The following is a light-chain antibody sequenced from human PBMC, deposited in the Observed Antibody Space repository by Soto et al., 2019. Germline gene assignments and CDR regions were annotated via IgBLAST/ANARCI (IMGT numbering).Light chain of an antibody. V-gene: IGKV2-28*01. Sequence: DIGLTQSLVSVPGTPGEPASLSWRSSQSLLPSNAAKFLDWYVQKPGQSPQLLIYLGSNRASGVPDRFSGSGSGTDFTLKISRVEAEDVGVYYCMQALQTPPTFGQGTKVEIK. CDR2: LGS. CDR3: MQALQTPPT. CDR1: QSLLPSNAAKF. J-gene: IGKJ1*01.